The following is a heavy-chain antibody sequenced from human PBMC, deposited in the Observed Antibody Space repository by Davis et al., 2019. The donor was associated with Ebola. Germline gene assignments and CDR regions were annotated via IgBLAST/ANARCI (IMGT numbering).Heavy chain of an antibody. CDR3: ARDHGYNRFDP. J-gene: IGHJ5*02. V-gene: IGHV3-21*01. CDR2: ISSSGYYI. CDR1: GFTFSTYN. Sequence: PGGSLRLSCAASGFTFSTYNMNWVRQAPGKGLEWVSSISSSGYYIYYADSVKGRFTISRDNAKNSLYLQMNSLRAEDTAVYYCARDHGYNRFDPWGQGTLVTVSS.